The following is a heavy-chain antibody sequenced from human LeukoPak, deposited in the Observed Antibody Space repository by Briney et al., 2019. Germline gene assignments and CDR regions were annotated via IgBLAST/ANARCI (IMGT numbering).Heavy chain of an antibody. CDR1: GYPFTSYD. D-gene: IGHD3-22*01. CDR2: MNPNSGNT. Sequence: ASVKVSCKASGYPFTSYDINWVRQATGQGLEWMGWMNPNSGNTGYAQKFQGRVTMTRNTSISTAYMELSSLRSEDTAVYYCARGLRKTYYYDSSGPWGQGTLVTVSS. J-gene: IGHJ5*02. CDR3: ARGLRKTYYYDSSGP. V-gene: IGHV1-8*01.